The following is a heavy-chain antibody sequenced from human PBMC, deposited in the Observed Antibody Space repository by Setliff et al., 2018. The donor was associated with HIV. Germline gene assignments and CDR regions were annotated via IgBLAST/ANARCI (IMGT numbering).Heavy chain of an antibody. J-gene: IGHJ4*02. CDR3: ARELEYSSGWFLVDY. D-gene: IGHD6-19*01. CDR1: GDSINNYY. CDR2: IHSSGSA. V-gene: IGHV4-4*07. Sequence: SETLSLTCTVSGDSINNYYWNWIRQPAGKGLEWIGRIHSSGSANYSPSLESRVTMSIDTSKSRFSLRLTSVTAADTAVYYCARELEYSSGWFLVDYWGQGALVTVSS.